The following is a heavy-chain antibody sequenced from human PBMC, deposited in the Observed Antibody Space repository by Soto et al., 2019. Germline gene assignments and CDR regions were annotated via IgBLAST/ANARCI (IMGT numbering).Heavy chain of an antibody. J-gene: IGHJ3*02. D-gene: IGHD6-19*01. CDR1: GYTFTSYA. Sequence: ASVKVSCKASGYTFTSYAMHWVRQAPGQRLEWMGWINAGNGNTKYSQKFQGRVTITRDTSASTAYMELCGLRSEDTAVYYCAIIRIAVAGTSIWGQGTIVTVSS. CDR3: AIIRIAVAGTSI. V-gene: IGHV1-3*01. CDR2: INAGNGNT.